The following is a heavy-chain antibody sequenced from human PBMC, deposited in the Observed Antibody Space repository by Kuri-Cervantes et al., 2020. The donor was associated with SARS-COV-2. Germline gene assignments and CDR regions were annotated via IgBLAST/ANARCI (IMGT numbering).Heavy chain of an antibody. CDR3: ASQLGGGTSEYYFDY. J-gene: IGHJ4*02. CDR2: INPNSGGT. D-gene: IGHD4-23*01. Sequence: ASVKVSCKASGYTFTGYYMHWVRQAPGQGLEWMGRINPNSGGTNYAQKFQGRVTMTRDTSISTAYMELSRPRSDDTAVYYCASQLGGGTSEYYFDYWGQGTLVTVSS. V-gene: IGHV1-2*06. CDR1: GYTFTGYY.